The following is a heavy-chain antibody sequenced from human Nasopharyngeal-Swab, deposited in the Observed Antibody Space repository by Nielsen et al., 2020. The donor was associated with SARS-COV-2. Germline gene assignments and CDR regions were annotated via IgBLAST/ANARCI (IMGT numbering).Heavy chain of an antibody. CDR1: GFTFSSYA. D-gene: IGHD6-19*01. V-gene: IGHV3-23*01. CDR2: ISGSGGST. CDR3: AKDRGWGSGWYIPVH. Sequence: GESLKISCAASGFTFSSYAMSWVRQAPGKGLEWVSAISGSGGSTYYADSVKGRFTISRDNSKNTLYLQMNSLRAEATAVYYCAKDRGWGSGWYIPVHWGQGTLVTVSS. J-gene: IGHJ4*02.